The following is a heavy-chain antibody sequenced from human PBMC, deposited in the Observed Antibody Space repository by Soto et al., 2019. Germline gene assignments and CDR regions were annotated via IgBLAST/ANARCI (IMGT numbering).Heavy chain of an antibody. V-gene: IGHV3-23*01. CDR2: ISGSGGSR. J-gene: IGHJ6*03. CDR3: ARSSGGYEYYYYYYMDV. Sequence: GESLKISCAASGFTFSSYAMSWVRQAPGKGLEWVSAISGSGGSRYYADSATGQFTIARDNSKNTLYLQMNSLRAEDTAVYYCARSSGGYEYYYYYYMDVWGKGTPVTVSS. CDR1: GFTFSSYA. D-gene: IGHD5-12*01.